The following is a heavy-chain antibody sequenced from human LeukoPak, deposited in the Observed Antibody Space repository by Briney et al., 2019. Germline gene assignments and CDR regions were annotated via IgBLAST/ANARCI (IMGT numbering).Heavy chain of an antibody. CDR2: ISSSGSTI. CDR3: ARDPTDEYYFDY. J-gene: IGHJ4*02. Sequence: GGSLRLSWAASGFTFSSYEMNWVRQAPGKGLEWVSYISSSGSTIYYADSVKGRFTISRDNSKNTLYLQMNSPRAEDTAVYYCARDPTDEYYFDYWGQGTLVTVSS. V-gene: IGHV3-48*03. CDR1: GFTFSSYE.